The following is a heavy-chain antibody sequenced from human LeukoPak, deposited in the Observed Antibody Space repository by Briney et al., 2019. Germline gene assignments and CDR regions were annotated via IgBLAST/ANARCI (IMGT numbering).Heavy chain of an antibody. V-gene: IGHV3-21*01. D-gene: IGHD6-19*01. CDR3: ARSEAYSSGCGY. J-gene: IGHJ4*02. CDR2: ISSSSSYI. Sequence: PGGSLRLSCAASGFTFGSYSMNWVRQAPGKGLEWVSSISSSSSYIYYADSVKGRFTISRDNAKNSLYLQMNSLRAEDTAVYYCARSEAYSSGCGYWGQGTLVTVFS. CDR1: GFTFGSYS.